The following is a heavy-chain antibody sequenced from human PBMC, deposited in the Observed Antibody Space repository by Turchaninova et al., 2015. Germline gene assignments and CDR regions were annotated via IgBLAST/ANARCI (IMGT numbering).Heavy chain of an antibody. Sequence: EGKLVESGGGFVQPGGSLRLSCTASGFTLSSYEMNWVRQAPGKGREWVSYSSKICSTIYYADAMKGRFTISRDNAKNSLHLQMNSLRAEDTAVYYCSRDNHASSYYYYMDVWGKGTTVTVSS. J-gene: IGHJ6*03. V-gene: IGHV3-48*03. CDR1: GFTLSSYE. CDR2: SSKICSTI. CDR3: SRDNHASSYYYYMDV.